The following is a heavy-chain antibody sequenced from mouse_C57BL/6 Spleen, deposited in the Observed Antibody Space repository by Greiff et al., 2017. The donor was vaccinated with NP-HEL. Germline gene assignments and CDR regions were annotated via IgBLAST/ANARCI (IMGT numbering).Heavy chain of an antibody. CDR1: GYAFSSYW. V-gene: IGHV1-80*01. Sequence: VKLMESGAELVKPGASVKISCKASGYAFSSYWMNWVKQRPGKGLEWIGQIYPGDGDTNYNGTFKGKATLTADKSSSTAYMQPSSLTSEASAVFCCARGGNYAMDYWGQGTSVTVSS. J-gene: IGHJ4*01. CDR3: ARGGNYAMDY. CDR2: IYPGDGDT.